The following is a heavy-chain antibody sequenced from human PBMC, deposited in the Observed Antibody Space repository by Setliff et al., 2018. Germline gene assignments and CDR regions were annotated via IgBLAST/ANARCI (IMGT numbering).Heavy chain of an antibody. J-gene: IGHJ3*02. CDR3: ARDTRVRDSSSVPSDTFDI. V-gene: IGHV4-59*01. D-gene: IGHD2-15*01. CDR1: GGSISTYY. CDR2: INYSGNS. Sequence: LSLTCSVSGGSISTYYWSWIRQPPGKGLEWIGNINYSGNSNYIPSLKSRVTISVDTPKNQFSLKLSSVTAADTAVYYCARDTRVRDSSSVPSDTFDIWGRGTMVT.